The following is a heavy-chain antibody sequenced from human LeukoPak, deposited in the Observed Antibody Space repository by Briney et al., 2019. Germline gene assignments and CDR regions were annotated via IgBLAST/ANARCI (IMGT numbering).Heavy chain of an antibody. V-gene: IGHV3-53*01. Sequence: GSLRLSCAASGFTVSSNYMSWVRQAPGKGLEWVSVIYSGGSTYYADSVKGRFTISRDNSKNTLYLQMNSLRDEGTAVYFCARATTTRTRFDYWGQGTLVTVSS. J-gene: IGHJ4*02. CDR2: IYSGGST. CDR1: GFTVSSNY. D-gene: IGHD4-17*01. CDR3: ARATTTRTRFDY.